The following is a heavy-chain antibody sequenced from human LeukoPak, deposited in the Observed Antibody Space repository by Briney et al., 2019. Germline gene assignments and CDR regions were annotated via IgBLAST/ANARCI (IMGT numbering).Heavy chain of an antibody. D-gene: IGHD3-10*01. CDR1: GGSLSPNY. J-gene: IGHJ4*02. Sequence: SETLSLTCRVSGGSLSPNYWNWVRPTPGKGLEWIGYIHCTGRTSYNPSLKSRITISVDTSENQVSLTVKSVTAADTAVYCCARGYYDSRSHYLVAFDLWGQGVLVTVSS. CDR3: ARGYYDSRSHYLVAFDL. V-gene: IGHV4-59*01. CDR2: IHCTGRT.